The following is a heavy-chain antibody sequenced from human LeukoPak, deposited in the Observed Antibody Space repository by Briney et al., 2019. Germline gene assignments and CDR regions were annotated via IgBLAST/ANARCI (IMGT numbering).Heavy chain of an antibody. Sequence: GGSLRLSCAASGFTLSSYAMSWVRQAPGKGLEWVSIIYSSRGTNYADSVKGRFTISRDNSKNTLYLQMNSLRAEDTAMYYCATQWDGGAGAFDTWGQGTMVTVSS. J-gene: IGHJ3*02. D-gene: IGHD1-26*01. V-gene: IGHV3-66*01. CDR3: ATQWDGGAGAFDT. CDR2: IYSSRGT. CDR1: GFTLSSYA.